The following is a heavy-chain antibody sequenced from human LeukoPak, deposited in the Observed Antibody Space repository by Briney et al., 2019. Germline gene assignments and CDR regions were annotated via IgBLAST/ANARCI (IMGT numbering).Heavy chain of an antibody. CDR2: IGTGGDT. D-gene: IGHD2-2*01. J-gene: IGHJ4*02. V-gene: IGHV3-47*01. Sequence: PGVSLRLSCAASGFAFSSYALHWVRRAPGKGLEGVSAIGTGGDTYYADSVMGRFTISRDNAKNSLYLQMNSLRAEDTAVYYCARKYGVVPDDELDYWGKGTLVTVSS. CDR3: ARKYGVVPDDELDY. CDR1: GFAFSSYA.